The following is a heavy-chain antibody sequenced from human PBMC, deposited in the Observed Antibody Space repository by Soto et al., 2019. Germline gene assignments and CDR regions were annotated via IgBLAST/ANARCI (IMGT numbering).Heavy chain of an antibody. V-gene: IGHV1-8*01. J-gene: IGHJ6*03. CDR3: ARGRPSDHPIYYYYYMDV. Sequence: GASVKVSCKASGYTFTSYDINWVRQATGQGLEWMGWMNPNSGNTGYAQKFQGRVTMTRNTSISTAYMELSSLRSEDTAVYYCARGRPSDHPIYYYYYMDVWGKGTTVTVSS. CDR1: GYTFTSYD. CDR2: MNPNSGNT.